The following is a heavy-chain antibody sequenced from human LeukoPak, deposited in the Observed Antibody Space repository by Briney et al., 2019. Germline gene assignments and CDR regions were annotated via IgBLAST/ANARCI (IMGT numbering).Heavy chain of an antibody. V-gene: IGHV3-43*02. D-gene: IGHD3-16*01. J-gene: IGHJ4*02. CDR2: ISGDGGRT. CDR3: ANLRVWGSYGLTRPFDN. CDR1: GFTVSSNY. Sequence: GGSLRLSCAASGFTVSSNYMTWVRQAPGKGLEWVSLISGDGGRTYYAGSVKGRFTISRDNSKNSLFLQMNSLRTEDTALYYCANLRVWGSYGLTRPFDNWGQGTLVTVSS.